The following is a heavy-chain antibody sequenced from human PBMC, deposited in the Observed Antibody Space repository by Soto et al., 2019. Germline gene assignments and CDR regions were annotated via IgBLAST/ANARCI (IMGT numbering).Heavy chain of an antibody. Sequence: QVQLQESGPGLVKPSETLSLTCSVSGGSITSKTYHWGWIRQSPGKGLEWIGDTYYSGATYFNPSLGGPITTSKDNSKRQFALKATSVTAADTAVYYCARLAEKGYGNNYNMDVWGQGTTVTVSS. CDR2: TYYSGAT. D-gene: IGHD6-13*01. CDR1: GGSITSKTYH. V-gene: IGHV4-39*01. J-gene: IGHJ6*02. CDR3: ARLAEKGYGNNYNMDV.